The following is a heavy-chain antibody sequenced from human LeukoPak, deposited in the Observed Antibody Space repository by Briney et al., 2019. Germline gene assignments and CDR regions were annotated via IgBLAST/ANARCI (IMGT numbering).Heavy chain of an antibody. CDR2: INHSGST. V-gene: IGHV4-34*01. CDR1: GGSFSGYY. Sequence: SDTLSLTCAVYGGSFSGYYWSWIRQPPGKGLEWIGEINHSGSTNYNPSLKSRVTMSVDTSKNQFSLKLSSVTAADTAVHYCAATGTAAGAADFDYWGQGTLVTVSS. CDR3: AATGTAAGAADFDY. D-gene: IGHD6-19*01. J-gene: IGHJ4*02.